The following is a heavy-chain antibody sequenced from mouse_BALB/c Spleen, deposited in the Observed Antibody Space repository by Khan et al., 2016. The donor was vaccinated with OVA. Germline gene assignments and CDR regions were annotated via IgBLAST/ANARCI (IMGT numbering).Heavy chain of an antibody. CDR3: ARVYDYVAY. Sequence: IQLVQSGPDLVKPGASVKISCKASGYSFTLYYMTWVRQSHGKSLEWIGRVNPNTGGTDSNPDFKGKAILTVDNSSNTAYMEFRSLTSEDSAVYCCARVYDYVAYGGQGTLVTVSA. CDR2: VNPNTGGT. CDR1: GYSFTLYY. D-gene: IGHD2-14*01. V-gene: IGHV1-26*01. J-gene: IGHJ3*01.